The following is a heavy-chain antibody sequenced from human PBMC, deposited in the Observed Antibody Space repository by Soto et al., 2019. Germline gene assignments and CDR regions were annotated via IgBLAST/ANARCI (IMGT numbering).Heavy chain of an antibody. CDR1: GFSLTTSGVG. D-gene: IGHD3-3*01. V-gene: IGHV2-5*02. J-gene: IGHJ4*02. CDR2: IYWDDDK. Sequence: QIPLNESGPTQVKPRQTLTLTCTFSGFSLTTSGVGVGWIRQSPGKAPEWLALIYWDDDKRYSPSLKSTLTINKDTSKNHVVPTVADLDPADTATYYCAHCVLRTVFVWVTTTAIYFDFWGQGTPVAVSS. CDR3: AHCVLRTVFVWVTTTAIYFDF.